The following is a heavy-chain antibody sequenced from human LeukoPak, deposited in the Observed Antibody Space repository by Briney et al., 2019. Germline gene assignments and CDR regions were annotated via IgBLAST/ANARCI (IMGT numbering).Heavy chain of an antibody. CDR2: ISYDGSNK. Sequence: GGSLRLSCVTSGFTFSSYGMHWVRQAPGKGLEWVAVISYDGSNKYYADSVKGRFTISRDNSKNTLYLQMNSLRAEDTAVYYCANMPYSYDFWKFMDVWGKGTTVTVSS. CDR3: ANMPYSYDFWKFMDV. D-gene: IGHD3-3*01. V-gene: IGHV3-30*18. J-gene: IGHJ6*04. CDR1: GFTFSSYG.